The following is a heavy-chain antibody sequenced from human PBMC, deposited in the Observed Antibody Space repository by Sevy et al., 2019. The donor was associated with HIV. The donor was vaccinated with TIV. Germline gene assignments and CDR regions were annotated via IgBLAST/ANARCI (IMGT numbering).Heavy chain of an antibody. D-gene: IGHD5-12*01. V-gene: IGHV4-30-4*02. J-gene: IGHJ4*02. Sequence: SETLSPTCTVSGGSISNSDSYWSWIRQSPGKGLEWIGYIHYTGGTYYNPFLKSRVAMSVDTSEKQFSLKLSSMTEADTAVYYCASKRGYNHGPFDYWGQGSLITVSS. CDR3: ASKRGYNHGPFDY. CDR2: IHYTGGT. CDR1: GGSISNSDSY.